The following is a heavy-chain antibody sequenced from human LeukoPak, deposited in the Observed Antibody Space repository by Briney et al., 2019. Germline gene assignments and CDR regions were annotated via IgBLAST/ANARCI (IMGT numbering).Heavy chain of an antibody. V-gene: IGHV3-7*03. D-gene: IGHD6-19*01. CDR3: ARDGGWHRFDY. CDR1: GFTFRSPW. J-gene: IGHJ4*02. CDR2: INEDGSQK. Sequence: GGSLRLSCVEFGFTFRSPWMAWLRQAPEKGLEWVANINEDGSQKYYLGSVTGRFTISRDNAKNSLYLQMNSLSAEDTAMYYCARDGGWHRFDYWGQGTLVIVSS.